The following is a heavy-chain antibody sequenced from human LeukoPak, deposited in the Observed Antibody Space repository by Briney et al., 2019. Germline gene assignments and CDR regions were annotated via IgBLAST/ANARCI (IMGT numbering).Heavy chain of an antibody. CDR3: AKDSLTYYYDSSGYFDY. CDR2: ISYDGSNK. V-gene: IGHV3-30*18. CDR1: GFTFSSYG. Sequence: GGSLRLSCAASGFTFSSYGMHWVRQAPGKGPEWVAVISYDGSNKYYADSVKGRFTISRDNSKNTLYLQMNSLRAEDTAVYYCAKDSLTYYYDSSGYFDYWGQGTLVTVSS. J-gene: IGHJ4*02. D-gene: IGHD3-22*01.